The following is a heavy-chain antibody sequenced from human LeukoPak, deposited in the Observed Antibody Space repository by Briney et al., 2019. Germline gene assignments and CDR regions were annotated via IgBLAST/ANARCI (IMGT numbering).Heavy chain of an antibody. CDR1: GFTFSSYA. J-gene: IGHJ4*02. CDR2: ITGSGDTT. D-gene: IGHD6-13*01. CDR3: VKDYSTIAAAANPLFDY. Sequence: PGGSLRLSCAAPGFTFSSYAVTWVRQAPGKGLEWVSGITGSGDTTFYADSVKGRFTISRDNSKNTLYLQMHSLRAEDTAVYYCVKDYSTIAAAANPLFDYWGQGALVTVSS. V-gene: IGHV3-23*01.